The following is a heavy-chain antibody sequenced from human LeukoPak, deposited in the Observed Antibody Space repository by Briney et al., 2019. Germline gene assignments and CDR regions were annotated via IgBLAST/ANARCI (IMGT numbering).Heavy chain of an antibody. J-gene: IGHJ6*02. CDR1: GFTFSSYS. D-gene: IGHD3-10*01. CDR2: ISSSSSYI. CDR3: ARAGYYGSGSYIYYYGMDV. V-gene: IGHV3-21*01. Sequence: PGGSLRLSCAASGFTFSSYSMNWVRQAPGKGLEWVSSISSSSSYIYYADSVKGRFTISRDNAKNSLYLQMNSLRAEDTAVYYCARAGYYGSGSYIYYYGMDVWGQGTTVTVFS.